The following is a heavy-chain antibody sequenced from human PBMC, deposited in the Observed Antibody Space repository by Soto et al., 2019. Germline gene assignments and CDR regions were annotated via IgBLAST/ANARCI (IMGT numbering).Heavy chain of an antibody. CDR2: ISAYNGNT. Sequence: ASVKVFCKASGYTFTSYGISWVRQAPGQGLEWMGWISAYNGNTNYAQKLQGRVTMTTDTSTSTAYMELRSLRSDDTAVYYCARDRGVYDILTGSPAGDYWGQGTLVTVSS. CDR3: ARDRGVYDILTGSPAGDY. V-gene: IGHV1-18*01. D-gene: IGHD3-9*01. J-gene: IGHJ4*02. CDR1: GYTFTSYG.